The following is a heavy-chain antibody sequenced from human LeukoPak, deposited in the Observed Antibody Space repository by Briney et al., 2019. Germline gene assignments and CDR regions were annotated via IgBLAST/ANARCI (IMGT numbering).Heavy chain of an antibody. J-gene: IGHJ3*02. CDR3: AKAPGDTYYYGSGGDAFDI. CDR1: GFTFSSYA. V-gene: IGHV3-23*01. Sequence: GGSLRLSCAASGFTFSSYAMSWVLQTPGKGLECVSAFSGSGGSTYYADSVKGWFTISRDNSKNTLYLQMNSLRAEETAIYYCAKAPGDTYYYGSGGDAFDIWGQGTMVTVSS. CDR2: FSGSGGST. D-gene: IGHD3-10*01.